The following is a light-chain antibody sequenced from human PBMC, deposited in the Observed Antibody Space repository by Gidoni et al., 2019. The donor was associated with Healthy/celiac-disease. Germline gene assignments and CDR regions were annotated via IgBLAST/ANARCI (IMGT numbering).Light chain of an antibody. V-gene: IGKV3-15*01. CDR1: QSVSST. Sequence: ELVMTQSPAPLSVAPGERATLFCMASQSVSSTLAWYQQKPGQAPRPLIYVASTRATGIPARSSGSGSGTECTLTISSLQSEDFAVYYCQQYNNWPPMYTFGQGTKLEIK. CDR2: VAS. CDR3: QQYNNWPPMYT. J-gene: IGKJ2*01.